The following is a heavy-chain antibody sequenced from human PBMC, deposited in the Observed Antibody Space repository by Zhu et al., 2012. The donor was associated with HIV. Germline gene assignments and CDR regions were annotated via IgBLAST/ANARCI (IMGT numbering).Heavy chain of an antibody. D-gene: IGHD3-16*02. V-gene: IGHV4-34*01. CDR2: INHSGST. CDR1: GGSFSGYY. CDR3: ASARWYVWGSYRYPFDY. Sequence: QVQLQQWGAGLLKPSETLSLTCAVYGGSFSGYYWSWIRQPPGKGLEWIGEINHSGSTNYNPSLKSRVTISVDTSKNQFSLKLSSVTAADTAVYYCASARWYVWGSYRYPFDYWGQGTLVTVSS. J-gene: IGHJ4*02.